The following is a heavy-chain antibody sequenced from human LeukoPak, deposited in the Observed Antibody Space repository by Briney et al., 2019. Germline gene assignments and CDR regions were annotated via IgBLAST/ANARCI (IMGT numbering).Heavy chain of an antibody. V-gene: IGHV4-59*01. CDR3: ARQDYGHYDYYFDY. Sequence: PSETLSLTSTVSGGSISSYYWSWIRQPPGKGLEWIGYIYYSGSTNYNPSLKSRVTISVDTSKNQFSLKLSSVTAADTAVYYCARQDYGHYDYYFDYWGQGTLVTVSS. CDR1: GGSISSYY. J-gene: IGHJ4*02. D-gene: IGHD4-17*01. CDR2: IYYSGST.